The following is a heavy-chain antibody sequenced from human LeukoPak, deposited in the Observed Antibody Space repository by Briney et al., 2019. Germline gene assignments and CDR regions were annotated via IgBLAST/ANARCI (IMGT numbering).Heavy chain of an antibody. J-gene: IGHJ4*02. CDR2: IIPIFGTA. CDR3: AKGHVDTAMVMVDY. D-gene: IGHD5-18*01. Sequence: SVKVSCKASGGTFSSYAISWVRQAPGQGLEWMGGIIPIFGTANYAQKFQGRVTITADESTSTAYMELSSLRSEDTAVYYCAKGHVDTAMVMVDYWGQGTLVTVSS. CDR1: GGTFSSYA. V-gene: IGHV1-69*13.